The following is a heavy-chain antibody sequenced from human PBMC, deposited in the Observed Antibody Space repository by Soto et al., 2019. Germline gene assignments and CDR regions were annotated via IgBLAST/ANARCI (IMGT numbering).Heavy chain of an antibody. D-gene: IGHD4-17*01. CDR3: ARAHYGDYEFDY. Sequence: SETLSLTCTVSGGSISSGGYYWSWIRQHPGKGLEWIGYIYYSGSTYYNPSLKSRVTISVDTSKNQFSLKLSSVTAADTAVYYCARAHYGDYEFDYWGQGTLVTVSS. V-gene: IGHV4-31*03. CDR2: IYYSGST. CDR1: GGSISSGGYY. J-gene: IGHJ4*02.